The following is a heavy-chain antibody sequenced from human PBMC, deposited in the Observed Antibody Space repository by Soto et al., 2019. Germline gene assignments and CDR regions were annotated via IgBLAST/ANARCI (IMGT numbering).Heavy chain of an antibody. CDR2: INAGNGNT. J-gene: IGHJ4*02. D-gene: IGHD2-15*01. V-gene: IGHV1-3*01. CDR1: GYTFTSYA. CDR3: ARDGSVVAATKYDY. Sequence: ASVKVSCKASGYTFTSYAMHWVRQAPGQRLEWMGWINAGNGNTKYSQKFQGRVTITRDTSASTAYMELSSLRSEDTAVYYCARDGSVVAATKYDYWGQGTLVTVSS.